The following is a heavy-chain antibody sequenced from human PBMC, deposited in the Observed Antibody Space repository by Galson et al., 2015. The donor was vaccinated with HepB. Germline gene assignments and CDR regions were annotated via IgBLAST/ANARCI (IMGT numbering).Heavy chain of an antibody. CDR1: GFTVSSNY. V-gene: IGHV3-53*01. J-gene: IGHJ3*02. CDR3: ARERPGYSYAFDI. Sequence: SLRLSCAASGFTVSSNYMSWVRQAPGKGLEWVSVIYSGGSTYYADSVKGRFTISRDNSKNTRYLQINSMRAENTAVYYCARERPGYSYAFDIWGQGTRVTVSS. CDR2: IYSGGST. D-gene: IGHD5-18*01.